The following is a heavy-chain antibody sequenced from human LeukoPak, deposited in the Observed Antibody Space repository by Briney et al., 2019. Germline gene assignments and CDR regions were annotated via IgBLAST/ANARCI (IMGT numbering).Heavy chain of an antibody. V-gene: IGHV1-69*06. CDR1: GGTFSSYA. D-gene: IGHD2-15*01. Sequence: ASVKVSCKASGGTFSSYAISWVRQAPGQGLEWMGGIIPIFGTANYAQKFQGRVTITADKSTSTAYMELSSLRSEDTAVYYCARVHCSGGSCYEANFDYWGQGTLVTVSS. CDR3: ARVHCSGGSCYEANFDY. CDR2: IIPIFGTA. J-gene: IGHJ4*02.